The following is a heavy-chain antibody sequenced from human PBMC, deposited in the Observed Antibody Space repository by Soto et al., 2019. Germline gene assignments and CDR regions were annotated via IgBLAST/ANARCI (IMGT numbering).Heavy chain of an antibody. Sequence: EVQLLESGGGLVQPGGSLRLSCAASGFTFSRYAMSWVRQAPGKGLEWVSAISGSGGSTYYADSVKGRFTVSRHNSKNTLYLQMNSLRAEDTAVDYCAKAGTIADNWFDPWGQVTLVTVSS. CDR1: GFTFSRYA. J-gene: IGHJ5*02. CDR2: ISGSGGST. V-gene: IGHV3-23*01. D-gene: IGHD1-1*01. CDR3: AKAGTIADNWFDP.